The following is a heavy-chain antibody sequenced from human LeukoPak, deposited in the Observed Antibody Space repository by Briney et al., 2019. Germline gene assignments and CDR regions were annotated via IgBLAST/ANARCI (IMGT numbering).Heavy chain of an antibody. V-gene: IGHV3-7*03. CDR3: ASSQVANYYYYGMDV. D-gene: IGHD2-15*01. CDR1: GFMFSNYW. Sequence: GGSLRLSCAASGFMFSNYWMNWVRQAPGKGLEWVANIYQDGSKKNYVDSVKGRFTISRDNAKNSLYLQMNSLRAEDTAVYYCASSQVANYYYYGMDVWGKGTTVTVSS. J-gene: IGHJ6*04. CDR2: IYQDGSKK.